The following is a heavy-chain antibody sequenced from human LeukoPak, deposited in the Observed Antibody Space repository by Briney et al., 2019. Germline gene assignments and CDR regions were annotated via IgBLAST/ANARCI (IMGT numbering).Heavy chain of an antibody. CDR2: ISWNSGSI. D-gene: IGHD4-17*01. Sequence: PGRSLRLSCAASGFTFDDYAMHWVRQAPGKGLEWVSGISWNSGSIGYADSVKGRFTISGDNAKNSLYLQMNSLRAEDTALYYCAKDITGYGDSGFDYWGQGTLVTVSS. J-gene: IGHJ4*02. CDR1: GFTFDDYA. V-gene: IGHV3-9*01. CDR3: AKDITGYGDSGFDY.